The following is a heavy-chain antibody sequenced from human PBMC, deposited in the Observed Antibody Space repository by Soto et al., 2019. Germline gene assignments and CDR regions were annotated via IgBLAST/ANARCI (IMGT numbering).Heavy chain of an antibody. Sequence: EVQLLESGGGLVQPGGSLRLSCAASGFTFSSYAMSWVRQAPGKGLEWVSAISGSGGSTYYADSVKGRFTISRDNSKNTLYLQMNSLRAEDTAVYYCAKALLLWFGELGWDAFDTWGQGTMVTVSS. CDR1: GFTFSSYA. J-gene: IGHJ3*02. CDR2: ISGSGGST. D-gene: IGHD3-10*01. V-gene: IGHV3-23*01. CDR3: AKALLLWFGELGWDAFDT.